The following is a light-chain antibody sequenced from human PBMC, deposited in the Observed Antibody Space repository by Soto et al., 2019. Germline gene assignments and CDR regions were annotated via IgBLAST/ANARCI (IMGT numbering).Light chain of an antibody. CDR1: QDISNY. Sequence: DIQMTQSPSSLSASVGDRVTITCQASQDISNYLNWYQQKPGKAPKLLIYDASDASNLETGVPSNFSGSGSGTDFTFTISSLQPEDIATYYCQQYDSLPLTFGGGTKVEIK. CDR3: QQYDSLPLT. V-gene: IGKV1-33*01. J-gene: IGKJ4*01. CDR2: DAS.